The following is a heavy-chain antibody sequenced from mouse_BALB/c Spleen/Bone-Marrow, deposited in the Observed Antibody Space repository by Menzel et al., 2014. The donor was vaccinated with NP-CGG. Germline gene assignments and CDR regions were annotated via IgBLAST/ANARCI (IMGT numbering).Heavy chain of an antibody. D-gene: IGHD2-4*01. CDR2: IVPANGNT. CDR3: ASYDYGYYFDY. J-gene: IGHJ2*01. V-gene: IGHV14-3*02. CDR1: GFNIKDTY. Sequence: EVKLVESGAELVRPGASVKLSCTTSGFNIKDTYMHWVKLRPEQGLEWIGRIVPANGNTKYAPKFQGKATITADTSSNTAYLQHSSLTSEDTAVYFCASYDYGYYFDYWGQGTTLTVSS.